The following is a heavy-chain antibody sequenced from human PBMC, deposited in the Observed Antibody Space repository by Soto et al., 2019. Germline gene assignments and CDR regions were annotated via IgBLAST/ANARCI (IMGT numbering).Heavy chain of an antibody. D-gene: IGHD3-22*01. J-gene: IGHJ4*02. Sequence: SETLSLTCTVSGGSISSYYWSWIRQPPGKGLEWIGYIYYSGSTKYNPSLKSRVTISVDTSKNQFSLKLSSVTAADTAVYYCARGPYDSSRYFVDYRGPGTMVTVYS. CDR3: ARGPYDSSRYFVDY. CDR1: GGSISSYY. CDR2: IYYSGST. V-gene: IGHV4-59*01.